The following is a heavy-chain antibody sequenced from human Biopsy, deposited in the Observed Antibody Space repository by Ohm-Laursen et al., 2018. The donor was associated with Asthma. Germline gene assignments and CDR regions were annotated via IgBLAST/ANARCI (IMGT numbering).Heavy chain of an antibody. CDR2: IMTVFGTT. Sequence: GASVKVSCKAPGGTFSNFAISWGRQAPGQGLEWLGGIMTVFGTTNYARKFQGRVTITADESTSAAYMEVTSLRSEDTAIYYCARCQVGYSSGWSLLLKKIYYSGMDVWGQGTAVTVSS. D-gene: IGHD6-19*01. V-gene: IGHV1-69*13. CDR3: ARCQVGYSSGWSLLLKKIYYSGMDV. J-gene: IGHJ6*02. CDR1: GGTFSNFA.